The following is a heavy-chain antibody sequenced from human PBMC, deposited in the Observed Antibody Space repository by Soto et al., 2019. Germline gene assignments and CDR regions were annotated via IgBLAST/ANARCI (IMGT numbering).Heavy chain of an antibody. V-gene: IGHV3-30*18. J-gene: IGHJ4*02. CDR1: GFTFSSYG. Sequence: GGSLRLSCAASGFTFSSYGMHWVRQAPGKGLEWVAVISYDGSNKYYADSVKGRFTISRDNSKNTLYLQMNSLRAEDTAVYYCAKDGHGVPHSGSYLHPFDYWGQGTLVTVSS. CDR3: AKDGHGVPHSGSYLHPFDY. CDR2: ISYDGSNK. D-gene: IGHD1-26*01.